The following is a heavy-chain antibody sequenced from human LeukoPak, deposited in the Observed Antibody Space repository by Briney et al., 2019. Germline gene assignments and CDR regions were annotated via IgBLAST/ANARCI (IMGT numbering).Heavy chain of an antibody. J-gene: IGHJ4*02. CDR2: IDPADSYA. CDR1: GCGFTRYW. Sequence: LQISCRGAGCGFTRYWISWGRQMPGKALEWMGAIDPADSYATYRPPFQGHVTISADQSINTAYILWNSLKTSDTAIFYCAVGFFGGDAFWGQGTLISVSS. CDR3: AVGFFGGDAF. D-gene: IGHD2-21*02. V-gene: IGHV5-10-1*01.